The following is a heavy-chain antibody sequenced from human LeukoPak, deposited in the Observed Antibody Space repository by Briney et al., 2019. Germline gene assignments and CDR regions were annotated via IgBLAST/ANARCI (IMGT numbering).Heavy chain of an antibody. V-gene: IGHV3-48*03. Sequence: GGSLRLSCAVSGFTFCSYEMNWVRQAPGKGLEWVSYISSSGSTIYYADSVKGRFTISRDNAKNSLYLQMNSLRAEDTAVYYCARDSYGYNSGVRDYWGQGTLVTVSS. D-gene: IGHD5-24*01. J-gene: IGHJ4*02. CDR2: ISSSGSTI. CDR1: GFTFCSYE. CDR3: ARDSYGYNSGVRDY.